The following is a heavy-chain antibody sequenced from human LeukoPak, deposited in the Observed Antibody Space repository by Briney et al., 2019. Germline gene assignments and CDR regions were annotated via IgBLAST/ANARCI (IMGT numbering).Heavy chain of an antibody. CDR3: AKWGDYDILTGYYVSDF. Sequence: GASVKVSCKASGFTFTSSAMQWVRQARGQRLEWIGWIVVGSGNTNYAQKFQERVTITRDMSTSTAYMELSSLRSEDTAVYYCAKWGDYDILTGYYVSDFWGQGTLVTVSS. CDR1: GFTFTSSA. J-gene: IGHJ4*02. CDR2: IVVGSGNT. V-gene: IGHV1-58*02. D-gene: IGHD3-9*01.